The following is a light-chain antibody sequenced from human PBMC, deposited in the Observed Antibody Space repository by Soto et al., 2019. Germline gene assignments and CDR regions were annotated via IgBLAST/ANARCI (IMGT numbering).Light chain of an antibody. CDR3: QQYGSSPP. CDR2: GAS. CDR1: QSVSSY. J-gene: IGKJ3*01. Sequence: EIVLTQSPGTLSLSPGERATLSCRASQSVSSYLAWYQQKPGQAPRLLIYGASSRATGIPDRFSGSGSGTDFTLTISRLEPEDFAVYYCQQYGSSPPFGPGTKVD. V-gene: IGKV3-20*01.